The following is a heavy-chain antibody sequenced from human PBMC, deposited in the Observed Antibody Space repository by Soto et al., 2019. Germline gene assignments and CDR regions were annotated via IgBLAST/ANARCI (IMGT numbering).Heavy chain of an antibody. CDR2: ISYDGSNK. CDR3: ARDLPYSGSYGVSFDY. D-gene: IGHD1-26*01. Sequence: GGSLRLSCAASGFTFSSYAMHWVRQAPGKGLEWVAVISYDGSNKYYADSVKGRFTISRDNSKNTLYLQMNSLRAEDTAVYYCARDLPYSGSYGVSFDYWGQGTLVTVSS. CDR1: GFTFSSYA. V-gene: IGHV3-30-3*01. J-gene: IGHJ4*02.